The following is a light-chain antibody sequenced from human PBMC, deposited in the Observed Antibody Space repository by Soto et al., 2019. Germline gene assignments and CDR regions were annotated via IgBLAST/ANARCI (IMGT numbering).Light chain of an antibody. CDR2: GAS. V-gene: IGKV3-20*01. CDR3: RQYGSSPT. Sequence: EIVLTQSPGTLSLSPGERATLSCRASQSVSSSYLAWYQQKPGQAPRLLIYGASSSATGIPDRFSGSGSGTDFILTVSRLESEEFAVYYCRQYGSSPTFGQGTKVEIK. J-gene: IGKJ1*01. CDR1: QSVSSSY.